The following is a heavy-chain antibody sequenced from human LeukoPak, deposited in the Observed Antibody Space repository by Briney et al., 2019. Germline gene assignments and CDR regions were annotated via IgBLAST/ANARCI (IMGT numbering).Heavy chain of an antibody. V-gene: IGHV3-30*01. CDR3: ARDGFDY. CDR1: GFTFSSYA. J-gene: IGHJ4*02. CDR2: ISYDGSNK. Sequence: GGSLRLSCAASGFTFSSYAMHWVRQAPGKGLEWVAVISYDGSNKYYADSVKGRFTISRDNSKNTLYLQMNSLRAEDTAVYCCARDGFDYWGQGTLVTVSS.